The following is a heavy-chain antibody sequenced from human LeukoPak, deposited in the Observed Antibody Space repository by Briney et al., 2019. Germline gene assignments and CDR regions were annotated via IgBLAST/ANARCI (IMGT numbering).Heavy chain of an antibody. CDR3: AKDIIPRSSGWYYFDY. Sequence: PGRSLRLSCAASGFTFDDYAMHWVRQAPGKGLEWVSGISWNSGSIGYADSVKGRFTISRDNAKNSLYLQMNGLRAEDTALYYCAKDIIPRSSGWYYFDYWGQGTLVTVSS. CDR1: GFTFDDYA. D-gene: IGHD6-19*01. CDR2: ISWNSGSI. J-gene: IGHJ4*02. V-gene: IGHV3-9*01.